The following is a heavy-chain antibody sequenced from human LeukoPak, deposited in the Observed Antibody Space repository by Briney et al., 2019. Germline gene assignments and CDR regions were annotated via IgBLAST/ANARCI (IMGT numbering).Heavy chain of an antibody. V-gene: IGHV4-34*01. CDR1: GGSLSAYY. Sequence: SETLSLTCAVSGGSLSAYYWTWFRQPPGQGLEWIGEINHGGRANYNPSLKSRVAMSVDTSKNHFSLNLNSVTAADTAVYYCARGTDYYDSSGWLDPWGQGTLVTVSS. D-gene: IGHD3-22*01. J-gene: IGHJ5*02. CDR2: INHGGRA. CDR3: ARGTDYYDSSGWLDP.